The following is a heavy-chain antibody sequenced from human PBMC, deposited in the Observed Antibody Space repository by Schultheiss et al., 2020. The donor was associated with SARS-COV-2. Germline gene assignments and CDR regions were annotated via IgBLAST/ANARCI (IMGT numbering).Heavy chain of an antibody. CDR3: ARVVVRCSSTSCPNWFDP. CDR1: GGSISSSSYY. J-gene: IGHJ5*02. D-gene: IGHD2-2*01. CDR2: IYYSGST. V-gene: IGHV4-39*07. Sequence: ESLKISCTVSGGSISSSSYYWGWIRQPPGKGLEWIGSIYYSGSTYYNPSLKSRVTISVDTSKNQFYLKLSSVTAADTAVYYCARVVVRCSSTSCPNWFDPWGQGTLVTVSS.